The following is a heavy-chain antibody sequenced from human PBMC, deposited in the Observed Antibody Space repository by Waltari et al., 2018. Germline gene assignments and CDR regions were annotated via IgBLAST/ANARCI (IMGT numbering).Heavy chain of an antibody. CDR2: IYHSGRT. CDR1: GYSISSGYY. D-gene: IGHD6-13*01. Sequence: QVQLQESGPGLVKPSETLSLTCAVSGYSISSGYYWGWIRQPPGKGLEWIGGIYHSGRTYYNPSLMSRCTISVDTTKNQFSLKLSSVTSADAAVYYCASPLGGYSSRAFDIWGQGTMVTVSS. CDR3: ASPLGGYSSRAFDI. V-gene: IGHV4-38-2*01. J-gene: IGHJ3*02.